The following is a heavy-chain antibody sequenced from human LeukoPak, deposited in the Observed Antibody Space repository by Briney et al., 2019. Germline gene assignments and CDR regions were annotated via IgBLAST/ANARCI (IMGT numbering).Heavy chain of an antibody. Sequence: PGGSLRFSCAGSGFTCSSYAMSWVRQGPGKGLEWVSAISGSGGSTYYADSVKGRFTISRDNSKNTLYLQMNSLRAEDTAVYYCAKGYSSGWYASYFDYWGQGPLVTVSS. CDR3: AKGYSSGWYASYFDY. J-gene: IGHJ4*02. CDR2: ISGSGGST. V-gene: IGHV3-23*01. D-gene: IGHD6-19*01. CDR1: GFTCSSYA.